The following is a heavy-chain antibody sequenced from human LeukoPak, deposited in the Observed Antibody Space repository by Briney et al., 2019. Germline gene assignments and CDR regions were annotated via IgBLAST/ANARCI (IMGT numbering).Heavy chain of an antibody. CDR3: ATGRIGELSVFFDY. J-gene: IGHJ4*02. D-gene: IGHD1-26*01. V-gene: IGHV1-24*01. Sequence: ASVKVSCKVSGYTLTELSMHWVRQAPGKGLEWMGGFDPEDGETIYAQKFQGRVTMTEDTSTGTAYMELSSLRSEDTAVYYCATGRIGELSVFFDYWGQGTLVTLSS. CDR2: FDPEDGET. CDR1: GYTLTELS.